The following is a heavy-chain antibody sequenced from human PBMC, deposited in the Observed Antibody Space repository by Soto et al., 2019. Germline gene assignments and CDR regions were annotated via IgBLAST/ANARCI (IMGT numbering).Heavy chain of an antibody. V-gene: IGHV3-30-3*01. D-gene: IGHD1-26*01. CDR2: ISYDGGNK. CDR3: ARDRSYYGYYYGMGV. J-gene: IGHJ6*02. Sequence: QVQLVESGGGVVQPGRSLRLSCAASGFTFSSYTMHWVRQAPDKGLEWVAFISYDGGNKYYADSVKGRFTISRDNSKNTLYLQMNSLRAEDTAVYYCARDRSYYGYYYGMGVWGQGTTVTVSS. CDR1: GFTFSSYT.